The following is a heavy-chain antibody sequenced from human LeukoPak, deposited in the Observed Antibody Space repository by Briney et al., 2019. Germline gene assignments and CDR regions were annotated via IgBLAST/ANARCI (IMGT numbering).Heavy chain of an antibody. D-gene: IGHD5-18*01. V-gene: IGHV1-8*03. CDR3: ARVQGADTAMATDFDY. CDR1: GYTFTSYD. CDR2: MNPNSGNT. J-gene: IGHJ4*02. Sequence: GASVKVSCKASGYTFTSYDINWVRQATGQGLEWMGWMNPNSGNTGYAQKFQGRVTITRNTSISTAYMELSSLRSEDTAVYYCARVQGADTAMATDFDYWGQGTLVTVSS.